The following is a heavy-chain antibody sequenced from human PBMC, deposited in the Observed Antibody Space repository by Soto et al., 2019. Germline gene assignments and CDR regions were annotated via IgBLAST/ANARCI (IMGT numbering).Heavy chain of an antibody. Sequence: GGSLILSCAASGFTFLSYSMSWVRQAPGKGLEWVSAISGSGGSTYYADSVKGRFTISRDNSKNTLYLQMNSLRAEDTAVYYCAKRGVVVVAASPYYYYMDVWGKGT. CDR3: AKRGVVVVAASPYYYYMDV. J-gene: IGHJ6*03. CDR2: ISGSGGST. V-gene: IGHV3-23*01. D-gene: IGHD2-15*01. CDR1: GFTFLSYS.